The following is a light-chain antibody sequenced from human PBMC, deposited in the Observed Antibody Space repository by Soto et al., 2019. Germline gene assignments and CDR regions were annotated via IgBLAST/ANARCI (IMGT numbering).Light chain of an antibody. J-gene: IGLJ3*02. Sequence: SYELTQPPSVSVSPGQTARITCSGDPFPKKYAFCYQQKSGRAPGLVIFEDSKRPSGIPERFSGSISGTMATLTISGAQVEDEADYYCYSIDSSRDNHRGMFGGGTKLTVL. CDR2: EDS. V-gene: IGLV3-10*01. CDR1: PFPKKY. CDR3: YSIDSSRDNHRGM.